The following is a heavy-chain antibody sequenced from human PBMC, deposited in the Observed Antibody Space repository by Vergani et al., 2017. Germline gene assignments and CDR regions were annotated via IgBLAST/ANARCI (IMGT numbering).Heavy chain of an antibody. CDR2: IYSGGST. D-gene: IGHD4-17*01. Sequence: EVQLVETGGGLIQPGGSLRLSCAASGFTVSSNYMSWVRQAQGKGLEWVSVIYSGGSTYYADSVKGRFTISRDNSKNTLYLQMNSLRAEDTAVYYCAKPRGWYGDYFDYWGQGTLVTVSS. V-gene: IGHV3-53*02. CDR1: GFTVSSNY. CDR3: AKPRGWYGDYFDY. J-gene: IGHJ4*02.